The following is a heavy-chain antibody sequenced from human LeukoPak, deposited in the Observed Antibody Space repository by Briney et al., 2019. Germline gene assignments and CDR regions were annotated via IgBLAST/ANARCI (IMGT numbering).Heavy chain of an antibody. CDR1: GGTFSSYA. D-gene: IGHD3-22*01. CDR3: ARGGYYDSSGYGGT. CDR2: IIPILGIA. Sequence: SVKVSCKASGGTFSSYAISWVRQAPGQGLEWMGRIIPILGIANYAQKFQGRITLTADKSTSTAYMELSSLRSEDTAVYYCARGGYYDSSGYGGTWGQGTLVTVSS. V-gene: IGHV1-69*04. J-gene: IGHJ5*02.